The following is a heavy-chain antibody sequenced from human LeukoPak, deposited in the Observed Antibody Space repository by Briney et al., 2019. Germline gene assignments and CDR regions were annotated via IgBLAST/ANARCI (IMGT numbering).Heavy chain of an antibody. CDR3: AKDRDYYDSSGYYYLFDY. V-gene: IGHV3-23*01. CDR2: ISGSGGST. Sequence: GGSLRLSCAASGFTFSSYAMSWVRQAPGKGLEWVSAISGSGGSTYYADSVKGRFTISRDNSKNTLYLQMNSLRAEDTAVYYCAKDRDYYDSSGYYYLFDYWGQGSLVTVSS. D-gene: IGHD3-22*01. CDR1: GFTFSSYA. J-gene: IGHJ4*02.